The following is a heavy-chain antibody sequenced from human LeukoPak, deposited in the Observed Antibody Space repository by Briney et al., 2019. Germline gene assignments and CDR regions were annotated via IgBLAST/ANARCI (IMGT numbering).Heavy chain of an antibody. CDR3: ARAQIRLSRYCSSTSCHKQYVDY. CDR2: INQSGST. CDR1: GGSFSGDY. V-gene: IGHV4-34*01. D-gene: IGHD2-2*02. Sequence: PSETLSLTCAVYGGSFSGDYWSWIRQPPGKGREWIGEINQSGSTKYNPSLTSRVTISVHTSQNQFSLKLSSVTAADTALYYCARAQIRLSRYCSSTSCHKQYVDYWGQGTLVTVSS. J-gene: IGHJ4*02.